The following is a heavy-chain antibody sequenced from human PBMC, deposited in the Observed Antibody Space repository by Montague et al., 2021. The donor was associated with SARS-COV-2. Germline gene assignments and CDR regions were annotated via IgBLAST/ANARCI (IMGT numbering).Heavy chain of an antibody. V-gene: IGHV4-59*08. CDR3: ARGWAFDP. Sequence: SETLSLTCAVSSGSTASYYWTWIRQSSGKRPEWIGYINHSGDINYNPSLQSRVTISIDTSENQFSLRLTSVTAADTAVYFCARGWAFDPWGRGRLVTVSS. J-gene: IGHJ3*01. CDR1: SGSTASYY. CDR2: INHSGDI. D-gene: IGHD6-19*01.